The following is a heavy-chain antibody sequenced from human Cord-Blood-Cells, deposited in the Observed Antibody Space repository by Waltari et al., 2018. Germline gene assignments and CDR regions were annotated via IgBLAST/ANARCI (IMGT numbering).Heavy chain of an antibody. CDR3: ARRGLGNWFDP. J-gene: IGHJ5*02. Sequence: QVQLQESGPGLVKPSETLSLTCTVSGGSISSYYWSWIRQPPGKGLEWIGYIYYSGSTNYNPSLKSRVTISVDTSKNQFSLKLSSVTAADTAVYYCARRGLGNWFDPWGQGTLVTVSS. D-gene: IGHD3-9*01. CDR1: GGSISSYY. CDR2: IYYSGST. V-gene: IGHV4-59*08.